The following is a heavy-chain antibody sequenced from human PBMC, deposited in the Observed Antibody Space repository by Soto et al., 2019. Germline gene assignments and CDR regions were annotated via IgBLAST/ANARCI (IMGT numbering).Heavy chain of an antibody. D-gene: IGHD2-21*01. Sequence: GSLRLSCAASGFTFSKYGIHWVRQAPGKGLEWVAVISYDGSYKFYADSVKGRFTISRDNSNNTLSLQMNSLREEDTAIYFCAKDRVIVPSSYYYGMDVWGQGTTVTVSS. V-gene: IGHV3-30*18. J-gene: IGHJ6*02. CDR2: ISYDGSYK. CDR3: AKDRVIVPSSYYYGMDV. CDR1: GFTFSKYG.